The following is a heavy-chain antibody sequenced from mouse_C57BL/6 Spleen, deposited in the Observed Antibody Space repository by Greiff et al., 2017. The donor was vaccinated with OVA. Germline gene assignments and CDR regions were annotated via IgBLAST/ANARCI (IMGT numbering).Heavy chain of an antibody. CDR3: ARWGTTNYAMDY. D-gene: IGHD1-1*01. J-gene: IGHJ4*01. CDR2: INPNNGGT. CDR1: GYTFTDYY. Sequence: EVQLQQSGPELVKPGASVKISCKASGYTFTDYYMNWVKQSHGQSLEWIGDINPNNGGTSYNQKFKGKATLTVDKSSSTAYMELRSLTSEDSAVYYCARWGTTNYAMDYWGQGTSVTVSS. V-gene: IGHV1-26*01.